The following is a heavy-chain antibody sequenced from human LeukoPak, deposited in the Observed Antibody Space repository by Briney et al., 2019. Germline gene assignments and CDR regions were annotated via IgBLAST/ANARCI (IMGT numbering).Heavy chain of an antibody. V-gene: IGHV4-59*08. D-gene: IGHD6-19*01. Sequence: SETLSLTCSASGASTSSRYWSWIRQSPGKTLEWIGHIYNGRNTKYNPSLTSRVTISVDTSKNQFSQSLTSVTAADTAIYYCAQTTGWPGFDFWGPGALVTVSS. CDR1: GASTSSRY. CDR2: IYNGRNT. CDR3: AQTTGWPGFDF. J-gene: IGHJ4*02.